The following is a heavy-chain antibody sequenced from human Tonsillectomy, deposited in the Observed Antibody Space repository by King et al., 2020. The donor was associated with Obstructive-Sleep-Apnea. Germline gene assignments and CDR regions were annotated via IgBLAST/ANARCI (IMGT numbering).Heavy chain of an antibody. CDR2: IGTAGDP. J-gene: IGHJ5*02. Sequence: VQLVESGGGLVQPGGSLRLSCAASGFTFSSYDMHWVRQATGKGLEWVSAIGTAGDPYYPGSVKGRFTISRENAKNSLYLQMNSLRAGDTAVYYCARGRYSSGWYWFDPWGQGTLVTVSS. CDR1: GFTFSSYD. CDR3: ARGRYSSGWYWFDP. D-gene: IGHD6-19*01. V-gene: IGHV3-13*05.